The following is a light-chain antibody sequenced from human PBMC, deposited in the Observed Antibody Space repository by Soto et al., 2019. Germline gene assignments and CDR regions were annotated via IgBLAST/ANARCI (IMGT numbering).Light chain of an antibody. V-gene: IGKV1-33*01. CDR2: DAS. J-gene: IGKJ4*01. CDR3: QQYDNLPLT. CDR1: QDISNY. Sequence: IQMAQSPSSLSASVGDRVSITCQASQDISNYFNWYQQKPGKAPKLLIYDASNLETGVPSRVSGSGSGTDFTFTISSLQPEDIATYYCQQYDNLPLTFGGGTKV.